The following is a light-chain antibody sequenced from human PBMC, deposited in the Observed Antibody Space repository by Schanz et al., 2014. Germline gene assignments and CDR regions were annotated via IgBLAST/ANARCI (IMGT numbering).Light chain of an antibody. CDR2: GKS. CDR1: SSNIGAGYD. V-gene: IGLV1-40*01. CDR3: VSYAGTNDMV. Sequence: QSVLTQPPSASGTPGQRVTISCTGSSSNIGAGYDVHWYHQLPGSAPKLLIYGKSNRPSGVPDRFSASKSGTSASLAITGLQAEDEADYYCVSYAGTNDMVFGGGTKLTVL. J-gene: IGLJ2*01.